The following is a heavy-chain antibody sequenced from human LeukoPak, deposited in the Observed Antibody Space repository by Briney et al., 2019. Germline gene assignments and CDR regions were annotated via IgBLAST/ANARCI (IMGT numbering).Heavy chain of an antibody. D-gene: IGHD1/OR15-1a*01. J-gene: IGHJ4*02. CDR3: SWEQDASFGRRLES. CDR2: IKSRGSGGTT. V-gene: IGHV3-15*01. Sequence: PGGSLRLSCAASGFTLSDTWMSWVRQAPGKGLEWVGRIKSRGSGGTTDYAAPVKGRFTISRDDSKNTLYLQMNSLKVEDTAVYFCSWEQDASFGRRLESWGQGTLVTVAS. CDR1: GFTLSDTW.